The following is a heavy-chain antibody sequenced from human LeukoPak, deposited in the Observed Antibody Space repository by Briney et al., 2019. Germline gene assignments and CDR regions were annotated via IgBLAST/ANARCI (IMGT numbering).Heavy chain of an antibody. V-gene: IGHV3-21*04. J-gene: IGHJ4*02. CDR2: ISSSSSYI. CDR1: GFTFSSYA. CDR3: ARDRVGYCSGGSCQRLDFGTFYFDY. Sequence: PGGSLRLSCVASGFTFSSYAMNWVRQAPGKGLEWVSSISSSSSYIYYADSVKGRFTISRDNAKNSLYLQMNSLRAEDTAVYYCARDRVGYCSGGSCQRLDFGTFYFDYWGQGTLVTVSS. D-gene: IGHD2-15*01.